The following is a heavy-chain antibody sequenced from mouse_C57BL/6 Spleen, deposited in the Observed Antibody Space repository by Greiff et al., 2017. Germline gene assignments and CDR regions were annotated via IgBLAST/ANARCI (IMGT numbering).Heavy chain of an antibody. CDR2: INPNSGYT. J-gene: IGHJ3*01. CDR1: GYTFTSYW. V-gene: IGHV1-7*01. CDR3: GRERDGNDGFAY. Sequence: VKLVESGAELVNPGASVKLSCKASGYTFTSYWMHWVKQRPGQGLEWIGYINPNSGYTKYNQKFKGKATLTVDKSSSTAYMQLSSLTYEDSADYCCGRERDGNDGFAYWGQGTLVTVSA. D-gene: IGHD2-2*01.